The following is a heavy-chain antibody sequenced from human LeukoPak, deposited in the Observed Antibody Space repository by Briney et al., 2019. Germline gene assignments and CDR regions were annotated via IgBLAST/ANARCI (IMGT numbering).Heavy chain of an antibody. CDR1: GGSISSGSYY. CDR2: IYTSGST. Sequence: SETLSLTCTVSGGSISSGSYYWSWIRQPAGKGLEWIGRIYTSGSTNYNPSLKSRVTISVDTSKDQFSLKLSSVTAADTAVYYCARQRSLVPVYYFDYWGQGTLVTVSS. D-gene: IGHD2-2*01. CDR3: ARQRSLVPVYYFDY. J-gene: IGHJ4*02. V-gene: IGHV4-61*02.